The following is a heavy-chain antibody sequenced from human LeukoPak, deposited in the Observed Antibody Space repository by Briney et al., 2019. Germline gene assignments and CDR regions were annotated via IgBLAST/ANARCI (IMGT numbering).Heavy chain of an antibody. Sequence: ASVKVSCKASGYTFTSYAMNWVRQAPGQGLEWMGWINTNTGNPTYAQGFTGRFVFSLDTSVSTAYLQISSLKAEDTAVYYCARTVRDQGVNWFDPWGQGTLATVSS. CDR1: GYTFTSYA. V-gene: IGHV7-4-1*02. J-gene: IGHJ5*02. D-gene: IGHD3-10*02. CDR2: INTNTGNP. CDR3: ARTVRDQGVNWFDP.